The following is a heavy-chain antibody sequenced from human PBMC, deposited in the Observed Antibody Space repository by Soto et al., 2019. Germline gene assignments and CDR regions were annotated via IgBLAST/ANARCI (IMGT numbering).Heavy chain of an antibody. D-gene: IGHD2-2*01. Sequence: ASVKVSCKASGGTFSSYAISWVRQAPGQGLEWMGGIIPIFGTANYAQKFQGRVTITADKSTSTAYMELSSLRSEDTAVYYCARESLYCSSTSCYAIRFDPWGQGTLVTVSS. CDR1: GGTFSSYA. V-gene: IGHV1-69*06. CDR2: IIPIFGTA. J-gene: IGHJ5*02. CDR3: ARESLYCSSTSCYAIRFDP.